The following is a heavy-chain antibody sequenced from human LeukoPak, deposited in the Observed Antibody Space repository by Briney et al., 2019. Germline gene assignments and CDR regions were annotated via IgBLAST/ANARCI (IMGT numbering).Heavy chain of an antibody. J-gene: IGHJ3*02. CDR3: ARDRGYSSTPPDAFDI. Sequence: PGGSLRLSCAASRFTFSSYAMHWVRQAPGKGLEWVAVISYDGSNKYHADSVKGRFTISRDNSKNTLYLQMNSLRPEDTAVYHCARDRGYSSTPPDAFDIWGQGTMVTVSS. D-gene: IGHD6-19*01. V-gene: IGHV3-30*04. CDR2: ISYDGSNK. CDR1: RFTFSSYA.